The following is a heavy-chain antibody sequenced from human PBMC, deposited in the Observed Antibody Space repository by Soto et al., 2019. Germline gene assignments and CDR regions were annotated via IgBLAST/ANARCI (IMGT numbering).Heavy chain of an antibody. D-gene: IGHD3-22*01. Sequence: ASVKVACKASGYTFTGYYMHWVRQAPGQGLEWMGWINPNSGGTNYAQKFQGWVTMTRDTSISTAYMELSRLRSDDTAVYYCARVPGSRGNYDSSGPPLENWGQGTLVTVSS. CDR1: GYTFTGYY. CDR3: ARVPGSRGNYDSSGPPLEN. CDR2: INPNSGGT. J-gene: IGHJ4*02. V-gene: IGHV1-2*04.